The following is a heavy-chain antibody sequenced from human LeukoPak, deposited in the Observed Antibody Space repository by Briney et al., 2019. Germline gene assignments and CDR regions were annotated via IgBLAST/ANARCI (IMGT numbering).Heavy chain of an antibody. CDR1: GYTFTTYY. V-gene: IGHV1-46*01. D-gene: IGHD1-1*01. Sequence: GASVKVSCTASGYTFTTYYMHWVRQAPGQGLEWMGIINPNDGGTAYAQKFRGRVSMTGDTSTSTVYMELTSLISEDTAVYYCARSALSGTGYFDYWGQGTLVTVSS. CDR3: ARSALSGTGYFDY. J-gene: IGHJ4*02. CDR2: INPNDGGT.